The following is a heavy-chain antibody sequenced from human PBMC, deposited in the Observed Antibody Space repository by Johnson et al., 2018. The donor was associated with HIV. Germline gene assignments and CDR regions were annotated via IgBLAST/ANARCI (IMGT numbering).Heavy chain of an antibody. V-gene: IGHV3-30*02. D-gene: IGHD5-18*01. J-gene: IGHJ3*02. Sequence: VHLVESGGGVVQPGGSLRLSCAASGFSFSSYGMYWARQAPDKGLEWVAYIPFHGNQQYYGDSVKGRFTISRDDSKNTLYLQMNSLKTEDTAVYYCTTDKQLWLTVDIWGQGTMVTVSS. CDR3: TTDKQLWLTVDI. CDR1: GFSFSSYG. CDR2: IPFHGNQQ.